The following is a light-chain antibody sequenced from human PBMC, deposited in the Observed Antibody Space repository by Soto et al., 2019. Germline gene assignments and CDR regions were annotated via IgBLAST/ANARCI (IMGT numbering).Light chain of an antibody. CDR1: NIGIKS. CDR2: DDS. Sequence: SSELTQPPSVSVAPGQTARITCGGNNIGIKSVHWYQQKPGQAPVLVVYDDSDRPSGIPERFSGSKSGTSASLDISGLRSEDEADYYCAAWDDSLSGRVFGGGTKLTVL. J-gene: IGLJ3*02. V-gene: IGLV3-21*02. CDR3: AAWDDSLSGRV.